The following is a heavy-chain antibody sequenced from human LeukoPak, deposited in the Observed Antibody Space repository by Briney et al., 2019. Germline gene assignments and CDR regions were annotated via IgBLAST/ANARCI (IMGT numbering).Heavy chain of an antibody. CDR1: GFTFSDYY. D-gene: IGHD6-13*01. J-gene: IGHJ4*02. CDR3: AKVLYYGQQLPRNYFDS. V-gene: IGHV3-11*04. Sequence: PGGSLRLSCAASGFTFSDYYMSWIRQAPGKGLEWVSYISSSGSTIYYADSVKGRFTISRDNAKNSLYLQMNSLRAEDTAVYYCAKVLYYGQQLPRNYFDSWGQGALVTVSS. CDR2: ISSSGSTI.